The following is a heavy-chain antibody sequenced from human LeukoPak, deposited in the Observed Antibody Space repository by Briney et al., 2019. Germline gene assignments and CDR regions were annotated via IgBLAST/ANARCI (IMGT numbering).Heavy chain of an antibody. V-gene: IGHV3-21*01. CDR1: GFTFSDYW. Sequence: GGSLRLSCVGSGFTFSDYWANWVRQAPGKGLEWVSSISSSSSYIYYADSVKGRFTISRDNAKNSLYLQMNSLRAEDTAVYYCARDGTRLRYFDWLPNPGQNWFDPWGQGTLVTVSS. D-gene: IGHD3-9*01. CDR2: ISSSSSYI. CDR3: ARDGTRLRYFDWLPNPGQNWFDP. J-gene: IGHJ5*02.